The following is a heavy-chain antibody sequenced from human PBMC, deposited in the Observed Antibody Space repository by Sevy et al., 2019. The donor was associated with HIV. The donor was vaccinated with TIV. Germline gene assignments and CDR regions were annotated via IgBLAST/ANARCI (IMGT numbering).Heavy chain of an antibody. CDR3: ARDAFRPFYHDSSCNLDY. D-gene: IGHD3-22*01. CDR1: GYTFTNYG. V-gene: IGHV1-18*04. CDR2: ISGYNGNT. J-gene: IGHJ4*02. Sequence: ASVKVSCQTSGYTFTNYGIGWVRQAPGQGLEWMGWISGYNGNTNYAQKFQGRVTMTTDTSTHTAYMELRTLRSDDTAMYFCARDAFRPFYHDSSCNLDYWGQGTLVTVSS.